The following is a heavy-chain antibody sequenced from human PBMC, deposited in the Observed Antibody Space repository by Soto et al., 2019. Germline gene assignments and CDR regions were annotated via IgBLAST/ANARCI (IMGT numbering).Heavy chain of an antibody. CDR1: GGTFSNSA. V-gene: IGHV1-69*12. D-gene: IGHD3-3*01. J-gene: IGHJ5*02. CDR2: IIPIFGST. CDR3: ARDGDLRFDFWRGTLGGGWFDH. Sequence: QVQLVQSGAEVRKPGSSVKVSCKASGGTFSNSAITWVRQAPGQGLEWVGGIIPIFGSTNYAQKFQGRVTITADESTSTAYMELSSLTTEDTAVYYCARDGDLRFDFWRGTLGGGWFDHWGQGTLVSVSS.